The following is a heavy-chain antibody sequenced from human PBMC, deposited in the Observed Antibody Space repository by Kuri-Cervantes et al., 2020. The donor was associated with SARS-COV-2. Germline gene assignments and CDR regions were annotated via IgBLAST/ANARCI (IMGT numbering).Heavy chain of an antibody. Sequence: ASVKVSCKASGGTFSSYAISWVRQAPGQGLEWMGWISAYNGNTNYAQKLQGRVTMTTDTSTSTAYMELRSLRSDDTAVYYCARVCCSGGSCYSLDYWGQGTLVTVSS. CDR3: ARVCCSGGSCYSLDY. J-gene: IGHJ4*02. CDR1: GGTFSSYA. CDR2: ISAYNGNT. V-gene: IGHV1-18*01. D-gene: IGHD2-15*01.